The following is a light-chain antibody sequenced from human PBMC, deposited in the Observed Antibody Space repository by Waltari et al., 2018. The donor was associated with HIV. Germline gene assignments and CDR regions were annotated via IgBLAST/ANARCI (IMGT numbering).Light chain of an antibody. J-gene: IGLJ3*02. Sequence: SNELTQPPSVSVPPGQTARITCSGDALANHYTYWFQQKPGQAPVLVIYKDTERPSGIPERFSGSRSGTIVKLTISGVQAEDEADYYCQSGGSSGSWVFGGGTKLTVL. CDR2: KDT. CDR3: QSGGSSGSWV. V-gene: IGLV3-25*03. CDR1: ALANHY.